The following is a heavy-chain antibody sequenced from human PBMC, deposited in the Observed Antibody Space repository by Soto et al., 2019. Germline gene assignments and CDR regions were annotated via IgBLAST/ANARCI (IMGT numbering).Heavy chain of an antibody. Sequence: QLQLQESGPGLVKPSETLSLTCTVSGGSISSSSYYWGWIRQPPGKGLEWIGSIYYSGSTYYNPSLKSRVTISVDTSKNQFSLKLSSVTAADTAVYYCATVPNNWNDEAVNYFDYWGQGTLVTVSS. D-gene: IGHD1-20*01. CDR2: IYYSGST. J-gene: IGHJ4*02. CDR1: GGSISSSSYY. V-gene: IGHV4-39*01. CDR3: ATVPNNWNDEAVNYFDY.